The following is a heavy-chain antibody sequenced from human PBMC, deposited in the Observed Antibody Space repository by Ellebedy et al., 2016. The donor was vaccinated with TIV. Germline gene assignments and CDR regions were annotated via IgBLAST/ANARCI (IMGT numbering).Heavy chain of an antibody. CDR2: IYYSGST. CDR1: GGSIRSGGYY. Sequence: LRLSCTFSGGSIRSGGYYRSWIRQHPGKGLEWIGYIYYSGSTYYNPSLKSRVTISVDTSKNQFSLKLSSVTAADTAVYYCARVLKTPGIAVAGTPGYFDYWGQGTLVTVSS. CDR3: ARVLKTPGIAVAGTPGYFDY. V-gene: IGHV4-31*03. D-gene: IGHD6-19*01. J-gene: IGHJ4*02.